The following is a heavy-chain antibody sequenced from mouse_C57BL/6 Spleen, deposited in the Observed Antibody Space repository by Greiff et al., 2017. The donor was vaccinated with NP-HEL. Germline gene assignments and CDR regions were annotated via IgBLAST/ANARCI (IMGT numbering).Heavy chain of an antibody. CDR2: INPNYGTT. V-gene: IGHV1-39*01. Sequence: VQLQQSGPELVKPGASVKISCKASGYSFTDYNMNWVKQSNGKSLEWIGVINPNYGTTSYNQKFKGKATLTVAQSSSTAYMQLNSLTSEDSAVYDCARLVTTAPAWFAYWGQGTLVTVSA. D-gene: IGHD1-2*01. CDR3: ARLVTTAPAWFAY. J-gene: IGHJ3*01. CDR1: GYSFTDYN.